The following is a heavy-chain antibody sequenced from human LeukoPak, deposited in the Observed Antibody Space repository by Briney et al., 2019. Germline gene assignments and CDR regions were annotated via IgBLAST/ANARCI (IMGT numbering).Heavy chain of an antibody. CDR3: ARDAFESGGYYFDS. CDR1: RFTFSNYA. V-gene: IGHV3-30*04. J-gene: IGHJ4*02. CDR2: ILFDGSYK. D-gene: IGHD3-3*02. Sequence: GGSLRLSCAASRFTFSNYAMSWVRQAPGKGLEWVAFILFDGSYKLFAGSVKGRFTISRDNSKNSLYLQMSSLRAEDTAVYYCARDAFESGGYYFDSWGQGTLVTVSS.